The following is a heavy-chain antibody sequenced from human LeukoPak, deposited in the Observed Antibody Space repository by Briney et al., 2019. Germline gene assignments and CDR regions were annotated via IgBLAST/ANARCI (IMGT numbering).Heavy chain of an antibody. J-gene: IGHJ3*02. CDR2: ISSSSSTI. Sequence: GGSLRLSCAASGFTFSSYSMNWVRQAPGKGLEWVSYISSSSSTIYYADSVKGRFTISRDNAKNSLYLQMNSLRAEDTAVYYCARYDGVVFTSSFDIWGQGTMVTVSS. V-gene: IGHV3-48*01. D-gene: IGHD2/OR15-2a*01. CDR3: ARYDGVVFTSSFDI. CDR1: GFTFSSYS.